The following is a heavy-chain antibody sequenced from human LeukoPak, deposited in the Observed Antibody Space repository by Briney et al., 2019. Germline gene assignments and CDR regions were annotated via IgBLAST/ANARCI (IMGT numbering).Heavy chain of an antibody. CDR1: GYTFTSYG. CDR3: ARSPTFPFDNWFDP. V-gene: IGHV1-18*01. D-gene: IGHD3-16*01. CDR2: ISAYNGNT. J-gene: IGHJ5*02. Sequence: GASVKVSCKASGYTFTSYGISWVRQAPGQGLEWMGWISAYNGNTNYAQKLQGRVTMTTDTSTSTAYMELSSLRSEDTAVYYCARSPTFPFDNWFDPWGQGTLVTVSS.